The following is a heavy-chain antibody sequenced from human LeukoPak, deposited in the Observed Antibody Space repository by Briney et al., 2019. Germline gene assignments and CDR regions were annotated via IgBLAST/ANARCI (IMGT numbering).Heavy chain of an antibody. J-gene: IGHJ4*02. V-gene: IGHV1-8*01. CDR2: MNPNSGNT. CDR3: AVLQAVEQQGF. Sequence: ASVKVSCKASGYTFTSYDINWVRQATGQGLEWMGWMNPNSGNTGYAQKFRGRVTMTRNTSISTAYMELSSLRSEDTAVYYCAVLQAVEQQGFWGQGTLVTVSS. D-gene: IGHD6-13*01. CDR1: GYTFTSYD.